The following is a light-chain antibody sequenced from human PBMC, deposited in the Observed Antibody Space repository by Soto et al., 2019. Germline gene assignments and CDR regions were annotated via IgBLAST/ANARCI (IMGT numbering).Light chain of an antibody. Sequence: QSALTQPASVSGSPGQSITIPCTGTSSDVGGYNYVSWYQQHPGKAPKLMIYDVSNRPSGVSNRFSGSKSGNTASLTISGLQAEDEADYYCSSYRSSRTLYVFGTGTQLTVL. CDR2: DVS. J-gene: IGLJ1*01. V-gene: IGLV2-14*03. CDR1: SSDVGGYNY. CDR3: SSYRSSRTLYV.